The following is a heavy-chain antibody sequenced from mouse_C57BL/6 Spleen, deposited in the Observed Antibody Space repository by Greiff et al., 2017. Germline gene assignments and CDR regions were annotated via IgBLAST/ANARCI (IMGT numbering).Heavy chain of an antibody. CDR1: GYSITSDY. D-gene: IGHD1-1*01. CDR3: ARYGGTTVGNWYFDV. CDR2: ISYSGST. J-gene: IGHJ1*03. V-gene: IGHV3-8*01. Sequence: DVQLQESGPGLAKPSQSLSLTCSVTGYSITSDYWNWIRKFPGNKLEYMGYISYSGSTYYNPSLKSRISITRDTSKNQYYLQLNTVTTEDTATYYCARYGGTTVGNWYFDVWGTGTTVTVSS.